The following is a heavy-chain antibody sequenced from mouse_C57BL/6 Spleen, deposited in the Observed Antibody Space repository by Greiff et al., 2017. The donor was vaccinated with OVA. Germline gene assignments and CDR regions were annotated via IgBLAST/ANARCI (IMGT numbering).Heavy chain of an antibody. CDR1: GYTFTSYW. V-gene: IGHV1-69*01. D-gene: IGHD1-1*01. Sequence: QVQLQQPGAELVMPGASVKLSCKASGYTFTSYWMHWVKQRPGQGLEWIGEIDPSDSYTNYHQKFKGKSTLTVDKSSSTAYMQLSSLTSEDSAVYYCAREGATVVPAYWGQGTLVTVSA. CDR3: AREGATVVPAY. J-gene: IGHJ3*01. CDR2: IDPSDSYT.